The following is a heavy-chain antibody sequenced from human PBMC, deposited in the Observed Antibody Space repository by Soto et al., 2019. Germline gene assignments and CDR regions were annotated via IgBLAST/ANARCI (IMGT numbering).Heavy chain of an antibody. J-gene: IGHJ4*02. Sequence: VQLVESGGGVVQPGRSLRLSCAASGFTFSEYAMHWVRQAPGKGLGWVAVVSHDGRNTHYADSVKGRFTISRDSSKNTVSLEMTSLRAEDTAVYYCAKGGRQWLVTSDFNYWGQGALVTVSS. CDR2: VSHDGRNT. D-gene: IGHD6-19*01. V-gene: IGHV3-30*18. CDR3: AKGGRQWLVTSDFNY. CDR1: GFTFSEYA.